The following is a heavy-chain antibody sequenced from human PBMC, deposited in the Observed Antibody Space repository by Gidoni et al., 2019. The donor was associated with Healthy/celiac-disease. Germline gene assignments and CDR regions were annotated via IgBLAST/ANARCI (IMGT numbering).Heavy chain of an antibody. J-gene: IGHJ5*02. D-gene: IGHD4-17*01. CDR1: GGSISSGGYY. V-gene: IGHV4-31*03. CDR2: IYYSGST. Sequence: QVQLQESGPGLVKPSQTLSLTCTVSGGSISSGGYYWSWIRQHPGKGLEWIGYIYYSGSTYYNPSLKSRVTISVDTSKNQFSLKLSSVTAADTAVYYCAREFIGADYGDYPWFDPWGQGTLVTVSS. CDR3: AREFIGADYGDYPWFDP.